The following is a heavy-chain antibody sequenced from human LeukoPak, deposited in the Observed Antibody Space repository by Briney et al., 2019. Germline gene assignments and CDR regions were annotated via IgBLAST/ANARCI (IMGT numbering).Heavy chain of an antibody. Sequence: GASVKASCKASGYTFTGYYMHWVRQAPGQGLEWMGWINPNSGGTNYAQKFQGRVTMTRDTSISTAYMELSRLRSDDTAVYYCARGSRHYYDSSGKSPFDYWGQGTLVTVSS. D-gene: IGHD3-22*01. CDR1: GYTFTGYY. CDR3: ARGSRHYYDSSGKSPFDY. V-gene: IGHV1-2*02. CDR2: INPNSGGT. J-gene: IGHJ4*02.